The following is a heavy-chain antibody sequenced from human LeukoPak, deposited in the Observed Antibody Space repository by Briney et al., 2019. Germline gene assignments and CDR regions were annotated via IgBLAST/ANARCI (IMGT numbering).Heavy chain of an antibody. CDR3: ASTTYYYDSSGYYFLDY. CDR1: GGSISSYY. J-gene: IGHJ4*02. V-gene: IGHV4-59*12. D-gene: IGHD3-22*01. Sequence: PSETLSLTCTVSGGSISSYYWSWIRQPPGKGLEWIGYIYYSGSTNYNPSLKSRVTISVDTSKNQFSLKLSSVTAADTAVYYCASTTYYYDSSGYYFLDYWGQGTLVTVSS. CDR2: IYYSGST.